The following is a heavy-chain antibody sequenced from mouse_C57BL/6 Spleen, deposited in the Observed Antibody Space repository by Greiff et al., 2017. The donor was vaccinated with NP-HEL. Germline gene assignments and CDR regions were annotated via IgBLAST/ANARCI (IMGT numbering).Heavy chain of an antibody. CDR3: AKSIYYDYVFAY. V-gene: IGHV1-74*01. CDR1: GYTFTSYW. J-gene: IGHJ3*01. Sequence: VQLQQPGAELVKPGASVKVSCKASGYTFTSYWMHWVKQRPGQGLEWIGRIHPSDSDTNYNQKFKGKATLTVDTSSSTAYMQLSSLTSEDSAVYYCAKSIYYDYVFAYWGQGTLVTVSA. CDR2: IHPSDSDT. D-gene: IGHD2-4*01.